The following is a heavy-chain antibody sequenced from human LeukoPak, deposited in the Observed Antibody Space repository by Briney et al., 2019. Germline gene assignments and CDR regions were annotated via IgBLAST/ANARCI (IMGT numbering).Heavy chain of an antibody. D-gene: IGHD3-22*01. CDR3: AASGLIMDWFDP. J-gene: IGHJ5*02. Sequence: SVKVSCKASGGTFSSYAISWVRQAPGQGLEWMGRIIPIPGIANYAQKFQGRVTITADKSTSTAYMELSSLRSEDTAVYYCAASGLIMDWFDPWGQGALVTVSS. V-gene: IGHV1-69*04. CDR2: IIPIPGIA. CDR1: GGTFSSYA.